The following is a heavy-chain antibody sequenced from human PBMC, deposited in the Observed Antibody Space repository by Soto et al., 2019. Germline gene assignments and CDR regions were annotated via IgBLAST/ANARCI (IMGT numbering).Heavy chain of an antibody. D-gene: IGHD5-18*01. V-gene: IGHV3-15*01. Sequence: EVLLVESGGGLVKPGGSLRLSCAASGFTFSNAWMSWVRQAPGKGLEWVGRIKSKTDGGTTDYAAPVKGRFSISRDDSKNTLYLQMNSLKTEDTAVYYCTTDQGYGYSYGSSFDYWGQGTLVTVSS. CDR2: IKSKTDGGTT. CDR3: TTDQGYGYSYGSSFDY. J-gene: IGHJ4*02. CDR1: GFTFSNAW.